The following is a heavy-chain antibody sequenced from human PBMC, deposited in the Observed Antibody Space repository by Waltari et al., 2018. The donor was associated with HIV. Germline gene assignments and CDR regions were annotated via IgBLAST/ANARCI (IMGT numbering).Heavy chain of an antibody. D-gene: IGHD3-10*01. CDR2: INHSGRT. V-gene: IGHV4-34*02. Sequence: QVQLQQWGTGLLKPSETLSLTCAVHGGPSSTYYWSWIRQPPGKGLEWIAEINHSGRTNYNPSLKSRLTISVDTSKTQFSVKLTSVTAADTAVYFCARGQYGPGSREDYCGQGTLVTVAS. CDR1: GGPSSTYY. J-gene: IGHJ4*02. CDR3: ARGQYGPGSREDY.